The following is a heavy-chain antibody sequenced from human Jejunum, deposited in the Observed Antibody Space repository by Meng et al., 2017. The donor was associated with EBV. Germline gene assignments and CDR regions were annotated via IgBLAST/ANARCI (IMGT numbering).Heavy chain of an antibody. CDR2: ISTGGSI. D-gene: IGHD4-17*01. Sequence: VQLVESGGGLIQPGGSLRLSWAASGFTVSSDYMSWVRQAPGKGLEWVSVISTGGSIFYADSVKGRFTISRDNSKNTLYLQMNSLGAEDTAVYYCARHRDVDYHLHYWGQGSLVTVSS. J-gene: IGHJ4*02. CDR3: ARHRDVDYHLHY. CDR1: GFTVSSDY. V-gene: IGHV3-53*01.